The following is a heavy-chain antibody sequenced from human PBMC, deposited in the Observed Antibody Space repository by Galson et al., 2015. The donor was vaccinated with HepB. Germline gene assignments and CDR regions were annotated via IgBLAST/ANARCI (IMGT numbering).Heavy chain of an antibody. Sequence: SVKVSCKASGYTFTSYAMHWVRQAPGQRLEWMGWINAGNGNTKYSQKFQGRVTITRDTSASTAYMELSSLRSEDTAVYYCARGITIFGVVQVYYYYYGMDVWGQGTTVTVSS. CDR1: GYTFTSYA. J-gene: IGHJ6*02. V-gene: IGHV1-3*01. D-gene: IGHD3-3*01. CDR2: INAGNGNT. CDR3: ARGITIFGVVQVYYYYYGMDV.